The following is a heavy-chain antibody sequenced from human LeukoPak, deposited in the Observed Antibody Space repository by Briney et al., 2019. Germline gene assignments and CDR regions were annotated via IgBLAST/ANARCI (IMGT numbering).Heavy chain of an antibody. CDR1: GCSISSGRYY. Sequence: SQTLSLTGTVSGCSISSGRYYWSWIRQPAGKGLEWIGRIYTSGSTNYNPSLKSRVTISVDTSKNQFSLKLSSVTAADTAVYYCARGLSVSPKDYYYYMDVWGKGTTVTVSS. D-gene: IGHD3-16*02. CDR3: ARGLSVSPKDYYYYMDV. CDR2: IYTSGST. V-gene: IGHV4-61*02. J-gene: IGHJ6*03.